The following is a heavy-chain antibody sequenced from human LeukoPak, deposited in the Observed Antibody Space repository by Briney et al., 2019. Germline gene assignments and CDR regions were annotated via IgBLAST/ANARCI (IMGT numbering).Heavy chain of an antibody. Sequence: SETLSLTCAVYGGSFSGYYWGWIRQPPGKGLEWIGSIYYSGSTYYNPSLKSRVTISVDTSKNQFSLKLSSVTAADTAVYYCARDSPAPEFSTSDDAFDIWGQGTMVTVSS. CDR3: ARDSPAPEFSTSDDAFDI. J-gene: IGHJ3*02. CDR1: GGSFSGYY. D-gene: IGHD2-2*01. V-gene: IGHV4-34*01. CDR2: IYYSGST.